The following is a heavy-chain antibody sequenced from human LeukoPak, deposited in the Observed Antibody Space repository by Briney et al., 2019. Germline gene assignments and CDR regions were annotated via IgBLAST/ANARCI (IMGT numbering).Heavy chain of an antibody. CDR1: GYTFTSYG. D-gene: IGHD3-16*01. J-gene: IGHJ4*02. CDR2: ISGYNGNT. Sequence: GASVKVSCKASGYTFTSYGISWVRQAPGQGLEWMGWISGYNGNTNYAQNLQGRVTMTTDKSTRTAYMELSSLRSEDTAVYYCARDNDSRDPPHFDYWGQGTLVTVSS. CDR3: ARDNDSRDPPHFDY. V-gene: IGHV1-18*01.